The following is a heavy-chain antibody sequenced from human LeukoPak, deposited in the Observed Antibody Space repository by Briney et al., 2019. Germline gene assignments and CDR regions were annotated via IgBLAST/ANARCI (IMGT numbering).Heavy chain of an antibody. Sequence: SETLSLTCTVSGGSISSYYWSWIRQPPGKGLEWIGYIYYSGSTNYNPSLKSRVTISVDTSKNQFSLKLSSVTAADTAVYYCARVSFGLRSETMEFDPWGQGTLVTVSS. CDR3: ARVSFGLRSETMEFDP. CDR2: IYYSGST. CDR1: GGSISSYY. D-gene: IGHD5-18*01. V-gene: IGHV4-59*01. J-gene: IGHJ5*02.